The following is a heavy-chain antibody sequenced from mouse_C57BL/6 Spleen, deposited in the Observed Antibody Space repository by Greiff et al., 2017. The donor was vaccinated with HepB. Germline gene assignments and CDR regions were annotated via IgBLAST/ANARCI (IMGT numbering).Heavy chain of an antibody. CDR3: AREADGYYVFAY. D-gene: IGHD2-3*01. Sequence: EVQGVESGGGLVKPGGSLKLSCAASGFTFSSYAMSWVRQTPEQRLEWVATISDGGSYTYYPDNVKGRFTISRDNAKNNLYLQMSHLKSEDTAMYYCAREADGYYVFAYWGQGTLVTVSA. J-gene: IGHJ3*01. V-gene: IGHV5-4*01. CDR2: ISDGGSYT. CDR1: GFTFSSYA.